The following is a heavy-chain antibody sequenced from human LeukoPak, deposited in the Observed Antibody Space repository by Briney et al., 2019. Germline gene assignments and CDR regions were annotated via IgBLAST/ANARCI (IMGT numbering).Heavy chain of an antibody. J-gene: IGHJ4*02. D-gene: IGHD3-22*01. CDR3: AAELSSGYFDY. Sequence: VAVKVSCMVSGYMFTELSMHWVRQAPGKGLEWMGGFDPEDDEKMYAKKFQGRVTMTEDTSTDTAYMELSSLRSEDTAVYYCAAELSSGYFDYWGKRGLVSVSS. V-gene: IGHV1-24*01. CDR2: FDPEDDEK. CDR1: GYMFTELS.